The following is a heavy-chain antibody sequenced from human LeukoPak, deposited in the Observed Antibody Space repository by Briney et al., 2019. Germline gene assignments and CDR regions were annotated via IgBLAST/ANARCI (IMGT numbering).Heavy chain of an antibody. Sequence: GASVKVSCKASGYTFTNYGISWVRQAPGQGLEWMGWIRTYNGDTKYVQKFQGRVTMTTDTSTRTAYMELRSLRSDDAAIYYCARGPYYFDSSGYYPPFDYWGQGTLVTVSS. D-gene: IGHD3-22*01. CDR3: ARGPYYFDSSGYYPPFDY. CDR1: GYTFTNYG. J-gene: IGHJ4*02. V-gene: IGHV1-18*01. CDR2: IRTYNGDT.